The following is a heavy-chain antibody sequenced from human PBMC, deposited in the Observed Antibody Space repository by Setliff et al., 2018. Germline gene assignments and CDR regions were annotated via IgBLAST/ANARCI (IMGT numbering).Heavy chain of an antibody. Sequence: SETLSLTCVVDGMSFSEHYWAWIRQSPGKGLEWIGEISHTGSTNYNPSLKSRVTISINTSKKQFSLKLTSVTAADTAVYYCAKGGGRYHSASWGQGTLVTVS. CDR2: ISHTGST. CDR1: GMSFSEHY. J-gene: IGHJ4*02. D-gene: IGHD1-26*01. V-gene: IGHV4-34*01. CDR3: AKGGGRYHSAS.